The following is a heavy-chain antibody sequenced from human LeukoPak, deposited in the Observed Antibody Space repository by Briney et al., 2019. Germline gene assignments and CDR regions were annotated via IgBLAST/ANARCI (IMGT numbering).Heavy chain of an antibody. D-gene: IGHD6-13*01. CDR1: GGSISSYY. V-gene: IGHV4-4*07. CDR3: ARSYSSSWYGYGMDV. Sequence: NPWETLSLTCTVSGGSISSYYWSWIRQPAGKGLEWIGRIYTSGSTNYNPSLKSRVTMSVDTSKNQFSLKLSSVTAADTAVYYCARSYSSSWYGYGMDVWGQGTTVTVSS. CDR2: IYTSGST. J-gene: IGHJ6*02.